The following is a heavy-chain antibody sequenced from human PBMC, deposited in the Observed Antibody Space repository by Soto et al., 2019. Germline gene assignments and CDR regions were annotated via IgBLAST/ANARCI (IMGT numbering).Heavy chain of an antibody. Sequence: ASVTVSCKVSGYTLTDLSMHWVRQAPGHGLEWMGVINPNDDTKAYAPKFEDTVTMTRDMSTSTVYMDLTNLRSEDTAIYYCARAIGWQLDVFDIWGQGTMVTVSS. CDR2: INPNDDTK. CDR3: ARAIGWQLDVFDI. D-gene: IGHD6-13*01. J-gene: IGHJ3*02. CDR1: GYTLTDLS. V-gene: IGHV1-46*01.